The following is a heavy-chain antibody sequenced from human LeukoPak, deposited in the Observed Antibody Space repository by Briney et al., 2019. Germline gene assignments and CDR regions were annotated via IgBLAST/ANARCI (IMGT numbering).Heavy chain of an antibody. CDR1: GASFSGYY. V-gene: IGHV4-34*01. CDR2: INHSGST. J-gene: IGHJ5*02. CDR3: ARLYYDFWNGYFLTYNWFDP. Sequence: SETLSLTCAVYGASFSGYYWSWIRQPPGKGLEWIGEINHSGSTNYNPSLKSRVTISVDTSKNQFSLKLSSVTAADTAVYYCARLYYDFWNGYFLTYNWFDPWGQGTLVTVSS. D-gene: IGHD3-3*01.